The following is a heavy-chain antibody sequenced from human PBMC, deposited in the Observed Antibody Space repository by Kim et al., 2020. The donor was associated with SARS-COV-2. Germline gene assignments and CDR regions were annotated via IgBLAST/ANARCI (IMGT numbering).Heavy chain of an antibody. CDR1: GFTFSSYS. J-gene: IGHJ5*02. CDR2: ISSSSSYI. Sequence: GGSLRLSCAASGFTFSSYSMNWVRQAPGKGLEWVSSISSSSSYIYYADSVKGRFTISRDNAKNSLYLQMNSLRAEDTAVYYCARDYRALPNWFDPWGQGTLVTVSS. D-gene: IGHD3-16*02. V-gene: IGHV3-21*01. CDR3: ARDYRALPNWFDP.